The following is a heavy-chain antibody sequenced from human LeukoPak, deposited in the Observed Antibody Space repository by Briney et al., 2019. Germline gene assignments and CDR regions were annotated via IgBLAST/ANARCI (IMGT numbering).Heavy chain of an antibody. CDR3: ARQKYHYDSSGYYDWFDP. V-gene: IGHV5-51*01. D-gene: IGHD3-22*01. CDR1: GYSFTSYW. J-gene: IGHJ5*02. Sequence: GESLKISCKGSGYSFTSYWIGWVRQMPGKGLEWMGIIYPGDSDTRYSPSFQGQVTISADKSMSTAYLQWSSLKASDTAMYYCARQKYHYDSSGYYDWFDPWGQGTLVTVSS. CDR2: IYPGDSDT.